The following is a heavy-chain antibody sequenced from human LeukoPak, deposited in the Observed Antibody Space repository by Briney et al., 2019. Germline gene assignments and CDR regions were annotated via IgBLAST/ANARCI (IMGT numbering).Heavy chain of an antibody. J-gene: IGHJ4*02. V-gene: IGHV1-69*05. CDR3: AGGEMATSSHVSLDY. CDR2: IIPIFGTA. Sequence: SVKVSCKASGGTFSSYAISWVRQAPGQGLEWMGRIIPIFGTANYAQKFQGRVTITTDETTSTAYMELSSRRGEDTAVYYCAGGEMATSSHVSLDYWGQGTLVTVSS. D-gene: IGHD5-24*01. CDR1: GGTFSSYA.